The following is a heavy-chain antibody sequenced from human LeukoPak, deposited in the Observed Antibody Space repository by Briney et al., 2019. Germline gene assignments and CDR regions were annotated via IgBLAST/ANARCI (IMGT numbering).Heavy chain of an antibody. Sequence: SQTLSLTCAISGDSVSSNSVTWNWIRQSPSRGLEWLGRTYYRSTWYNDYAVSVRGRITVNPDTSKNQFSLHLNSVTPEDTAVYYCARRLTQYDCFDPWGQGILLTVYS. CDR1: GDSVSSNSVT. V-gene: IGHV6-1*01. CDR2: TYYRSTWYN. J-gene: IGHJ5*02. CDR3: ARRLTQYDCFDP. D-gene: IGHD2-2*01.